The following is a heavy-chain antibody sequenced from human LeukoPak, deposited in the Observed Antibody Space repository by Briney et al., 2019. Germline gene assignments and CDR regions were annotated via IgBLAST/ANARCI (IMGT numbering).Heavy chain of an antibody. CDR2: IFHSGST. J-gene: IGHJ4*02. V-gene: IGHV4-38-2*02. Sequence: KPSEILSLTCTVSDYSISSGFYWGWIRQPPGQGLEWIVNIFHSGSTYYNPSLKSRVTISVDTSKNQFSLKLTSVTAADTAVYYCARQAVAGGHFDYWGQGTLVTVSS. CDR1: DYSISSGFY. D-gene: IGHD6-19*01. CDR3: ARQAVAGGHFDY.